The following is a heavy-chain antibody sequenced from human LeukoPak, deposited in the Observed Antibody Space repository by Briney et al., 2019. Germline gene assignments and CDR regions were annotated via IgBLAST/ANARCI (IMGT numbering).Heavy chain of an antibody. CDR2: VTDTGNR. CDR1: GSSFSGYY. J-gene: IGHJ6*03. CDR3: ARGRGYSSGWGHFYYSIDV. D-gene: IGHD6-19*01. V-gene: IGHV4-34*01. Sequence: SETLSLTCAVYGSSFSGYYWIWIRQPPGKGLEWIGEVTDTGNRNYNPSLRSRVNILVDTAKNQFSLKVSSVTAADTSVFHCARGRGYSSGWGHFYYSIDVWGQGTTVTVSS.